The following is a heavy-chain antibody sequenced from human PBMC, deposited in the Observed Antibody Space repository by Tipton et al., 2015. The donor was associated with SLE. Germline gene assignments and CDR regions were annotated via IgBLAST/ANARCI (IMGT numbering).Heavy chain of an antibody. CDR1: GFTFSSYE. CDR2: ISSSGGTI. J-gene: IGHJ4*02. V-gene: IGHV3-48*03. Sequence: GSLRLSCAASGFTFSSYEMNWVRQAPGKGLEWVSYISSSGGTIYYADSVGGRFTISRGNAKNSLYLQMNSLRAEDTAVYYCARGGPYDSTDYYVDYWGQGTLVTVSS. CDR3: ARGGPYDSTDYYVDY. D-gene: IGHD3-22*01.